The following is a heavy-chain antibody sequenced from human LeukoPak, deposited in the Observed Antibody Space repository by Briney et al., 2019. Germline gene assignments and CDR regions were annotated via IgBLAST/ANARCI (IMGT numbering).Heavy chain of an antibody. CDR3: ARCYPYCSSTSCSRGYYYYYMDV. V-gene: IGHV3-30-3*01. J-gene: IGHJ6*03. Sequence: GGSLRLSCAASGFTFSSYAMYWVRQAPGKGLEWVAVISYDGSNKYYADSVKGRFTISRDNSKNTLYLQMNSLRAEDTAVYYCARCYPYCSSTSCSRGYYYYYMDVWGKGTTVTVSS. D-gene: IGHD2-2*01. CDR1: GFTFSSYA. CDR2: ISYDGSNK.